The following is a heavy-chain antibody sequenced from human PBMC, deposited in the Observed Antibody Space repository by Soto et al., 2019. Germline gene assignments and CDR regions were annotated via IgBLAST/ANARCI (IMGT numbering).Heavy chain of an antibody. CDR3: ARSSRRWELIPDY. J-gene: IGHJ4*02. CDR1: GFTVSSNY. Sequence: PGGSLRLSCAASGFTVSSNYMSWVRQAPGKGLEWVSVIYSGGSTYYADSVKGRFTISRDNSKNTLYLQMNSLRAEDTAVYYCARSSRRWELIPDYWGQGTLVTVSS. V-gene: IGHV3-53*01. D-gene: IGHD1-26*01. CDR2: IYSGGST.